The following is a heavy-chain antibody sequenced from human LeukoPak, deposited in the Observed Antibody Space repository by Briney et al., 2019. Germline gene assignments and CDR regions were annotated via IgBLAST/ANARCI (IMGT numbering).Heavy chain of an antibody. CDR2: IYYSGST. CDR3: ARLGDSVWFGELYQPLGYYMDV. CDR1: GGSISSSSYY. Sequence: SETPSLTCTVSGGSISSSSYYWGWIRQPPGKGLEWIGSIYYSGSTYYNPSLKSRVTISVDTSKNQFSLKLSSVTAADTAVYYCARLGDSVWFGELYQPLGYYMDVWGKGTTVTVSS. D-gene: IGHD3-10*01. V-gene: IGHV4-39*01. J-gene: IGHJ6*03.